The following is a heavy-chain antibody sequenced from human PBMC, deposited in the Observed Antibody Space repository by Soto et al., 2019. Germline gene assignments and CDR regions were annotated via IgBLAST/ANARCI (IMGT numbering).Heavy chain of an antibody. V-gene: IGHV4-59*08. J-gene: IGHJ6*03. CDR2: IYYRGST. CDR3: ATRAADYDFWSGYYSYYYYMDV. CDR1: GGSISSYY. Sequence: QVQLQESGPGLVKPSETLSLTCTVSGGSISSYYWSWIRQPPGKGLEWIGYIYYRGSTNYNPSLKSRVTISVDTSKNQFSLKLSSVTAADTAVYYCATRAADYDFWSGYYSYYYYMDVWGKGTTVTVSS. D-gene: IGHD3-3*01.